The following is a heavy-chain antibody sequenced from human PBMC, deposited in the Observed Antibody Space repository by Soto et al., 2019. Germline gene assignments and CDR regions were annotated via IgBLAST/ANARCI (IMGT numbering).Heavy chain of an antibody. D-gene: IGHD2-15*01. Sequence: SETLSLTCPVSGGSISSGGYYWSWIRQHPGKGLEWIGYIYYSGSTYYNPSLKSRVTISVDTSKNQFSLKLSSVTAAEPAVDYCGRSLGVAQAAPFDNWGQGTLVTVSS. CDR3: GRSLGVAQAAPFDN. V-gene: IGHV4-31*03. CDR1: GGSISSGGYY. J-gene: IGHJ4*02. CDR2: IYYSGST.